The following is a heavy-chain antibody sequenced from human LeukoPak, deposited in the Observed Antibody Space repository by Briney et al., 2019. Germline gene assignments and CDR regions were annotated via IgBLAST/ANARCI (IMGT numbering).Heavy chain of an antibody. CDR1: GFIFSSAW. D-gene: IGHD2-2*01. J-gene: IGHJ4*02. CDR2: IKDKTNGGTT. CDR3: ARGFCSSTSCYQGPFDF. V-gene: IGHV3-15*01. Sequence: GGSLRLSCAASGFIFSSAWMTWVRQAPGKGLEWVGHIKDKTNGGTTDYAAPVKGRFIISRDDSKNTLYLQMNSLRTEDTAVYYCARGFCSSTSCYQGPFDFWGQGTLVTVSS.